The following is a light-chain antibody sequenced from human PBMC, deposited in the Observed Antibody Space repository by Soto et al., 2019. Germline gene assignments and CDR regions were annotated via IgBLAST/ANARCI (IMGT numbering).Light chain of an antibody. CDR2: EVV. CDR1: KSDIGVYDF. J-gene: IGLJ1*01. V-gene: IGLV2-8*01. Sequence: QSALTQPPSASGSPGQSVAISCTGTKSDIGVYDFVSWYQHHPGKAPRLIIYEVVKRPSGVPDRFSGSKSGNTASLTVSGLQAEDEADYFCKSYAGSNTYVFGSGTKLTVL. CDR3: KSYAGSNTYV.